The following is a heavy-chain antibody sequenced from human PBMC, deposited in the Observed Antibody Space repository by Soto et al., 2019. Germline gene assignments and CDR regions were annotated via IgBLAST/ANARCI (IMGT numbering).Heavy chain of an antibody. CDR1: GFVFSNYG. J-gene: IGHJ4*02. V-gene: IGHV3-30*18. CDR2: ISNDGNDE. Sequence: QVQVVESGGGVVQPGRSLRLSCAASGFVFSNYGMHWVRQAPGKGLEWVAVISNDGNDEYYIDSVKGRFTISRDNSKNTLYLQMNTLNTEDTALYYCAKDIHSWRNHLGADYWGQGTLVTVSS. CDR3: AKDIHSWRNHLGADY. D-gene: IGHD3-16*01.